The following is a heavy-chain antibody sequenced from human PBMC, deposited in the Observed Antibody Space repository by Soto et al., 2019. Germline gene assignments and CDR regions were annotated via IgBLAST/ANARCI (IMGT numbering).Heavy chain of an antibody. CDR1: GYTFSGYY. V-gene: IGHV1-2*02. CDR2: INPNTGGT. J-gene: IGHJ6*02. Sequence: QEQLVQSGAEVKKPGASVKVSCKASGYTFSGYYIHWLRQAPGQGLEWMGWINPNTGGTNYAQKFQGRATVTRDTPNSTTYMELSRLTSDDTAVYFCARSLTEGYCTITGCYTRPLYGMDVWCQGTKVTVSS. CDR3: ARSLTEGYCTITGCYTRPLYGMDV. D-gene: IGHD2-2*02.